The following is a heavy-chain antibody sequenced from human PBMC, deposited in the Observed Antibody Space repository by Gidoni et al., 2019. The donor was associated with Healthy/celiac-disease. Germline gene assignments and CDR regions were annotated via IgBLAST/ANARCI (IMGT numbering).Heavy chain of an antibody. D-gene: IGHD6-13*01. V-gene: IGHV4-59*01. CDR3: ARGEQQLVFDY. J-gene: IGHJ4*02. CDR1: GGSISSYY. Sequence: QVQLQEPGPGLVKPPETLSLTCTVSGGSISSYYWSWIRQPPGKGLEWIGYIYYSGSTNYSPSRKSRVTISVDTSKNQFSLKLSSVTAADTAVYYCARGEQQLVFDYWGQGTLVTVSS. CDR2: IYYSGST.